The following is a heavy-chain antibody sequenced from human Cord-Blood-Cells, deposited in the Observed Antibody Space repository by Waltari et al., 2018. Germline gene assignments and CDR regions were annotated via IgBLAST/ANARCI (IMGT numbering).Heavy chain of an antibody. V-gene: IGHV1-24*01. CDR2: FDPEDGET. J-gene: IGHJ3*02. CDR3: ATELEYSSSSGRAFDI. Sequence: QVQLVQSGAEVKKPGASVKVSCKVSGYTLTDLSMHWVRQAPGKGLEWMGGFDPEDGETSYAQKFQGRVTMTEDTSTDTAYMELSSLRSEDTAVYYCATELEYSSSSGRAFDIWGQGTMVTVSS. D-gene: IGHD6-6*01. CDR1: GYTLTDLS.